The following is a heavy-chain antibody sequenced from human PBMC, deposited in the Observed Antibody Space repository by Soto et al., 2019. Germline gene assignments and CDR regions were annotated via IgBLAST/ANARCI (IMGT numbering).Heavy chain of an antibody. CDR1: GFTFSDHY. J-gene: IGHJ6*04. V-gene: IGHV3-72*01. Sequence: EVQLVESGGGLVQPGGSLRLSCAASGFTFSDHYMDWVRQAPGEGLEWVGRIKNKANSYTTEYAASVEDRFTISRSDSRNSLFLQMNGLKTEDTAVYYCTRVKLCGSAGCRRVLDVWGKGTTVTVSS. D-gene: IGHD2-2*01. CDR3: TRVKLCGSAGCRRVLDV. CDR2: IKNKANSYTT.